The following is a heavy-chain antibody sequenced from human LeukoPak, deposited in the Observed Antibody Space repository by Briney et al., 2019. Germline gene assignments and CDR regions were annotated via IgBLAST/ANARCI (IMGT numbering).Heavy chain of an antibody. J-gene: IGHJ4*02. CDR3: AREKYYDFWSGYPADY. V-gene: IGHV1-18*01. CDR1: GYTFTSYG. Sequence: GAPVKVSCKASGYTFTSYGISWVRQAPGQGLEWMGWISAYNGNTNYAQKLQGRVTMTTDTSTSTAYMELRSLRSDDTAVYYCAREKYYDFWSGYPADYWGQGTLVTVSS. D-gene: IGHD3-3*01. CDR2: ISAYNGNT.